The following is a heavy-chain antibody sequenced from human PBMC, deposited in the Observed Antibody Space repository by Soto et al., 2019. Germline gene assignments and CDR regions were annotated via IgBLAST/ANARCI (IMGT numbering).Heavy chain of an antibody. V-gene: IGHV3-74*01. D-gene: IGHD6-19*01. CDR2: IDTDGSIT. CDR3: AKNGHWLDVQLDS. Sequence: PGGSLRLSCAASGFTFSDYWMHWVRQAPGKGLVWVSRIDTDGSITDYADSVKGRFTISRDNAKNTVSLQMNSLRAEDTAVYYCAKNGHWLDVQLDSWGQGTQVTVSS. CDR1: GFTFSDYW. J-gene: IGHJ4*02.